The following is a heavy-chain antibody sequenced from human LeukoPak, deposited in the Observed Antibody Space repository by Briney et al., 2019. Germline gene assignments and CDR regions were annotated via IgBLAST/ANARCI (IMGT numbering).Heavy chain of an antibody. D-gene: IGHD6-13*01. Sequence: GASVKISCKASGYTFANYYIHLVRQAPGQGLEWMGLINPSGGSTNYAQKFQGRVTMTRDTSTSTVYMELSSLGSEDTAVYYCASRSRVHLTIAAAWDDDAFDIWGQGTMVTVSS. CDR2: INPSGGST. CDR1: GYTFANYY. V-gene: IGHV1-46*01. J-gene: IGHJ3*02. CDR3: ASRSRVHLTIAAAWDDDAFDI.